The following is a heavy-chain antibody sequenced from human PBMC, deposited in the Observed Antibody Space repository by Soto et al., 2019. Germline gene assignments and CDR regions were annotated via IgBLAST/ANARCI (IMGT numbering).Heavy chain of an antibody. CDR1: GFTFSDYY. D-gene: IGHD3-22*01. J-gene: IGHJ6*02. Sequence: GSLRLSCAASGFTFSDYYMSWIRQAPGKGLEWVSYISSSGSTIYYADSVKGRFTISRDNAKNSLYLQMNSLRAEDTAVYYCARGGLGDYYDSSGTYYYYGMDVWGQGTTVTVSS. V-gene: IGHV3-11*01. CDR2: ISSSGSTI. CDR3: ARGGLGDYYDSSGTYYYYGMDV.